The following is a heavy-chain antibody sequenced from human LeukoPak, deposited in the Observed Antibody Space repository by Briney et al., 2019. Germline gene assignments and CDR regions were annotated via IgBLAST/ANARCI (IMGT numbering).Heavy chain of an antibody. CDR2: ISYDGSNK. Sequence: GGSLRLSCAASGFTFSSYAMHWVRQAPGKGLEWVAVISYDGSNKYYADSVKGRFTISRDNSKNTLYLQMNSLRAEDTAVYYCASYTRRVAGSGGHYWGQGTLVTVSS. CDR3: ASYTRRVAGSGGHY. CDR1: GFTFSSYA. D-gene: IGHD6-19*01. V-gene: IGHV3-30-3*01. J-gene: IGHJ4*02.